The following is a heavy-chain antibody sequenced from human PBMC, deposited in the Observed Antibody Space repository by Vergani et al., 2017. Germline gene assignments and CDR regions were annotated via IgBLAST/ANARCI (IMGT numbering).Heavy chain of an antibody. J-gene: IGHJ4*02. CDR1: GYTFTSYA. Sequence: QVQLVQSGAEVKKPGASVKVSCKASGYTFTSYAMHWVRQAPGQRLEWMGWISVYNGETKFAQKFQGRVTLTRDTSTDTAYMEMGSLRSDDTAVYYCARDRGNSGDYNFDYWGQGTLVTVSS. CDR3: ARDRGNSGDYNFDY. CDR2: ISVYNGET. V-gene: IGHV1-18*01. D-gene: IGHD1-26*01.